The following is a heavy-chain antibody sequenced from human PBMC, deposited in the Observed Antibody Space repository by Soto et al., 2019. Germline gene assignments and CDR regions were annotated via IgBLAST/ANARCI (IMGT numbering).Heavy chain of an antibody. J-gene: IGHJ6*03. CDR1: GGTFSSYS. D-gene: IGHD2-15*01. CDR2: IVPMVGIT. CDR3: AKYGVVTDFDYMDV. Sequence: QVQLVQSGAEVKKPGSSVKVSCKASGGTFSSYSITWVRQAPGQGLEWMGRIVPMVGITNYAQKFQDRVTITADRSTSIAYMELTSLESSDTAVYYCAKYGVVTDFDYMDVWGRGTTVTVSS. V-gene: IGHV1-69*02.